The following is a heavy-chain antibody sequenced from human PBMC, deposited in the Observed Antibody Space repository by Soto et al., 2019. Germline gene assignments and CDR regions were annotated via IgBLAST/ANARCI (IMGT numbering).Heavy chain of an antibody. V-gene: IGHV3-30*14. CDR3: ASRRGFGTYYFAY. D-gene: IGHD1-7*01. J-gene: IGHJ4*02. Sequence: QAQLVESGGGVVQPGRSLRLSCEASGFAFRSYAVHWVRQAPGKGLDWVALISYDGSNVYYADSVKGRFTISRDNSKNTLYLQMNSLRAEDTAVYYCASRRGFGTYYFAYWGQGTLVTVSS. CDR1: GFAFRSYA. CDR2: ISYDGSNV.